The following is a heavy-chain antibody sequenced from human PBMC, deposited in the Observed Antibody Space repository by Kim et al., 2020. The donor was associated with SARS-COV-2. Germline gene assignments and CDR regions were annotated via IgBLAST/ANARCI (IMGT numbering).Heavy chain of an antibody. V-gene: IGHV3-15*01. Sequence: GGSLRLSCTTSGFNFSNAWLSWVRQAPGKGLEWVGRIKSKIVGETTDYAAPVKGRFSMSRDDSINTVYLQMNSLKPEDTGFYYCTSHVTMFATIHWGQGTLVTVSS. D-gene: IGHD5-12*01. CDR3: TSHVTMFATIH. CDR2: IKSKIVGETT. J-gene: IGHJ4*02. CDR1: GFNFSNAW.